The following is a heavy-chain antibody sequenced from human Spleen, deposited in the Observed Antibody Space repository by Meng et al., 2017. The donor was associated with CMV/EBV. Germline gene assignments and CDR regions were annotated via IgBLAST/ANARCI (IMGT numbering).Heavy chain of an antibody. V-gene: IGHV2-70D*14. D-gene: IGHD2-2*01. J-gene: IGHJ4*02. CDR1: GFSLSTSGMR. Sequence: SGPTLVKPTQTLTLTCTFSGFSLSTSGMRVSWIRQPPGKALDWLGRSDWDDEKVYRTSLKTRLTISKGTSKNQVVLTMANMDPVDTATYYCARSYCNSASCYAFYFDYWGQGTPVTVS. CDR3: ARSYCNSASCYAFYFDY. CDR2: SDWDDEK.